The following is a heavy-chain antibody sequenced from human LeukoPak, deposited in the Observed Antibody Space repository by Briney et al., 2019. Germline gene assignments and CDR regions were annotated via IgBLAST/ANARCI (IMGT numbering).Heavy chain of an antibody. Sequence: GGSLRLSCAASGFTFSSYGMSWVRQAPGKGLEWVSAISGSGGSTYYADSVKGRFTISRDNSKNTLYLQMNSLRAEDTAVYYCAKSGSSIYYYMDVWGKGTTVTVSS. D-gene: IGHD6-6*01. V-gene: IGHV3-23*01. CDR1: GFTFSSYG. CDR3: AKSGSSIYYYMDV. CDR2: ISGSGGST. J-gene: IGHJ6*03.